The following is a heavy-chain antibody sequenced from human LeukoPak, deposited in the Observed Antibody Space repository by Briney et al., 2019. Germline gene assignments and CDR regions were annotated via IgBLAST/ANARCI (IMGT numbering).Heavy chain of an antibody. CDR2: IYYSGST. Sequence: PSETLSLTCTVSGGSISSSNYYWGWIRRPPGKGLEWIGNIYYSGSTYYKPSLKTRVTISVDTSKNQFSLKLTSVTAADTAVYYCARHASVDGNWPRPLDYWGQGSLVTVSS. V-gene: IGHV4-39*01. J-gene: IGHJ4*02. CDR3: ARHASVDGNWPRPLDY. CDR1: GGSISSSNYY. D-gene: IGHD6-19*01.